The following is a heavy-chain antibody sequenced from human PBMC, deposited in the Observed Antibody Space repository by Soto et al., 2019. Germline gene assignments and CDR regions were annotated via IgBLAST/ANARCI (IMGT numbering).Heavy chain of an antibody. CDR2: IYHSGST. CDR3: ARVPTYYHYLMAV. CDR1: GDSISSVNYY. V-gene: IGHV4-30-2*01. J-gene: IGHJ6*02. Sequence: SETLSLTCTVSGDSISSVNYYWSWIRQPPGKGLEWIGYIYHSGSTYYNPSLKSRVTISVDRSKNQLSLKLSSVTAADTAVYYFARVPTYYHYLMAVWGQGTSVTVSS. D-gene: IGHD1-26*01.